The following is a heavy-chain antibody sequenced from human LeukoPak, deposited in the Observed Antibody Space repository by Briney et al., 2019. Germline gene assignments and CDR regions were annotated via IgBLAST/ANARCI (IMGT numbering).Heavy chain of an antibody. J-gene: IGHJ4*02. CDR2: IYYSGST. V-gene: IGHV4-39*07. Sequence: SETLSLTCTVSGGSISRSSYYWGWIRQPPGKGLEWIGSIYYSGSTYYNPSLESRVTISLDTSKNQFSLRLSSVTAADTAVYYCARSYNRVELLYYWGQGTLVTVSS. CDR1: GGSISRSSYY. D-gene: IGHD3-10*01. CDR3: ARSYNRVELLYY.